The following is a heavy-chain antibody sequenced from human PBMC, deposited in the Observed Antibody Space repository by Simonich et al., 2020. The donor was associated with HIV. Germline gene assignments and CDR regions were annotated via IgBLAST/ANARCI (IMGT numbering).Heavy chain of an antibody. V-gene: IGHV3-74*01. J-gene: IGHJ4*02. CDR1: GFTFSSYG. Sequence: EVQLVESGGGLVQPGGSLRLSCAASGFTFSSYGMHGVRQAPGKGRVWVARINSDGSSTSYADSVKGRFTISRDDSKNTLYLQMNSLKTEDTAVYYCTTVRLGIEFGDYWGQGTLVTVSS. D-gene: IGHD7-27*01. CDR2: INSDGSST. CDR3: TTVRLGIEFGDY.